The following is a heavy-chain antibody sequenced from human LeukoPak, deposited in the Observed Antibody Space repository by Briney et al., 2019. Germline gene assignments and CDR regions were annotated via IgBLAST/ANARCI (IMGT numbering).Heavy chain of an antibody. CDR2: IYYRGST. D-gene: IGHD2-15*01. V-gene: IGHV4-30-4*08. CDR1: GGSISSGDYY. CDR3: ARERYCSGGSCYYYFDY. Sequence: SQTLSLTCTVSGGSISSGDYYWSWIRQPPGKGLEWTGYIYYRGSTYYKPSLKSRVTISVDTSKNQFSLKLSSVTAADTAVYYCARERYCSGGSCYYYFDYWGQGTLVTVSS. J-gene: IGHJ4*02.